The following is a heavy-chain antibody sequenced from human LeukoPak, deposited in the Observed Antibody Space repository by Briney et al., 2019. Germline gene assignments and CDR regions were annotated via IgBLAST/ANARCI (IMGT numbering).Heavy chain of an antibody. J-gene: IGHJ4*02. CDR3: ARASTTSDFDY. D-gene: IGHD2/OR15-2a*01. CDR2: ISSSGSTI. CDR1: GFTFSSYE. V-gene: IGHV3-48*03. Sequence: GGSLRLSCAASGFTFSSYEMNWVRQAPGKGLEWVSYISSSGSTIYYADSVKGRFTITRDNAKNSLYLQMNSLRAEDTAVYYCARASTTSDFDYWGQGTLVTVSS.